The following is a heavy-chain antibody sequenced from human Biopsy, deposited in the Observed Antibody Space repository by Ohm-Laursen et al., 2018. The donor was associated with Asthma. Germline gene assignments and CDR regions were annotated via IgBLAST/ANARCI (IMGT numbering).Heavy chain of an antibody. J-gene: IGHJ3*02. CDR1: GFTFGNFW. CDR2: ISKDASTQ. Sequence: SLRLSCAAFGFTFGNFWMSWGRQTPGKGLEWVGVISKDASTQDYADSVKGRFTMARDNSKNTLDLQMNSLREEDTAVYYCVRDGTDDAFDIWGQGTVVSVSS. V-gene: IGHV3-30*03. D-gene: IGHD1-1*01. CDR3: VRDGTDDAFDI.